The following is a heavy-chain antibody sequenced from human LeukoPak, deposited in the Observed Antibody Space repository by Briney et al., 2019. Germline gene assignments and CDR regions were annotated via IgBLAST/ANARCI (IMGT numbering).Heavy chain of an antibody. CDR1: GYSFTSYW. J-gene: IGHJ5*02. V-gene: IGHV5-51*01. Sequence: GESLKISCKGSGYSFTSYWIGWVRQMPGKGLEWMGIIYPGDSDTRYSPSFQGQVTISADKSISTAYLQWSSLKASDTAMYYCARHPGELEGNNWFDPWGQGTLVNVSS. CDR2: IYPGDSDT. D-gene: IGHD1-26*01. CDR3: ARHPGELEGNNWFDP.